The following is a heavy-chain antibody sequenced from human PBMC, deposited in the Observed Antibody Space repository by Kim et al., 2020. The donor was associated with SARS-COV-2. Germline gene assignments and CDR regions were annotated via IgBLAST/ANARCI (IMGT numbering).Heavy chain of an antibody. V-gene: IGHV4-61*01. CDR1: GGSVSSGSYY. Sequence: SETLSLTCTVSGGSVSSGSYYWSWIRQPPGKGLEWIGYIYYSGSTNYNPSLKSRVTISVDTSKNQFSLKLSSVTAADTAVYYCARVPRLSLYDSSGYPPDYWGQGTLVTVSS. CDR3: ARVPRLSLYDSSGYPPDY. D-gene: IGHD3-22*01. J-gene: IGHJ4*02. CDR2: IYYSGST.